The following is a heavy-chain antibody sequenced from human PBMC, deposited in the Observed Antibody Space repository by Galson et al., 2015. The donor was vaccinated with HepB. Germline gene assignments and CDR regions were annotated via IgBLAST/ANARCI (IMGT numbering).Heavy chain of an antibody. CDR1: GFTFSNAW. D-gene: IGHD2-15*01. Sequence: SLRLSCATSGFTFSNAWMNWVRQAPGKGLEWVGRIKSKTDGGTTDYAAPVKGRFTISRDDSKNTLYLQMNSLKTEDTAVYYCTTAVDIVVVVAATGDYWGQGTLVTVSS. J-gene: IGHJ4*02. V-gene: IGHV3-15*07. CDR3: TTAVDIVVVVAATGDY. CDR2: IKSKTDGGTT.